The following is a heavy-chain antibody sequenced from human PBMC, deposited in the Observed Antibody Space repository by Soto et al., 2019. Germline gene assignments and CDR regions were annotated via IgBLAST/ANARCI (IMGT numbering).Heavy chain of an antibody. D-gene: IGHD6-19*01. CDR2: INHRGGT. Sequence: QVQLQQWGAGQLKPSETLSLTCAVHGEAFSGYGGPFSGYYWSWIRQTPGKGLEWIGEINHRGGTNYQPSLKSRVTISVDTSKNQFSLNLSSVTAAATAVYYCARGQRRGGSSGWSLWGQGTLCTVAS. J-gene: IGHJ1*01. CDR3: ARGQRRGGSSGWSL. V-gene: IGHV4-34*02. CDR1: GEAFSGYGGPFSGYY.